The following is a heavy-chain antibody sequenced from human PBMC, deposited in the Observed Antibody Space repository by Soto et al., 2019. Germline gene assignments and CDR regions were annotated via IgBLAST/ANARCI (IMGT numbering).Heavy chain of an antibody. Sequence: LRLSCAASGFTFSNSVMTWVRQALGKGPEWVSSIGRTNNTHYADSVKGRFAISRDNSQNTLYLQMNSLTAEDTAVYFCAKVDAYSYRTDHWGQGTLVTVSS. D-gene: IGHD3-16*02. J-gene: IGHJ4*02. V-gene: IGHV3-23*01. CDR3: AKVDAYSYRTDH. CDR2: IGRTNNT. CDR1: GFTFSNSV.